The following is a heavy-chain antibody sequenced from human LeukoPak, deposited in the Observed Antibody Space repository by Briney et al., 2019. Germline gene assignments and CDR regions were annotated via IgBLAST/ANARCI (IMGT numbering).Heavy chain of an antibody. V-gene: IGHV5-10-1*01. CDR2: IDPSDSYT. J-gene: IGHJ5*02. D-gene: IGHD1-1*01. CDR3: ARLQPHVMDRLNWFDP. Sequence: PGGSLRLSCAASGFTFTSYWISWVRQMPGKGLEWMGRIDPSDSYTNYSPSFQGHVTISADKSISTAYLQWSSLKASDTAMYYCARLQPHVMDRLNWFDPWGQGTLVTVSS. CDR1: GFTFTSYW.